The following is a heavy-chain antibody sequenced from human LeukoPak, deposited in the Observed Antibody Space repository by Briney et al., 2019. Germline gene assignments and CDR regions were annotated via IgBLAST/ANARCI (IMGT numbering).Heavy chain of an antibody. CDR3: ARWFGEFDAFDI. V-gene: IGHV4-39*01. CDR1: GGFISSSSYS. Sequence: SETLSLTCTVSGGFISSSSYSWGWIRQPPGKGLEWIGSIYYGGSSYYNPSLKSRVTISVASSKNQLSLKLKSVTAADPAMYYCARWFGEFDAFDIWGPGTMVTVAS. CDR2: IYYGGSS. D-gene: IGHD3-10*01. J-gene: IGHJ3*02.